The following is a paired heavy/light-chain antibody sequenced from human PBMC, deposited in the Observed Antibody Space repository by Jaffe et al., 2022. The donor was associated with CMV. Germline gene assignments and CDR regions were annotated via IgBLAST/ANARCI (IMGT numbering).Light chain of an antibody. J-gene: IGLJ1*01. CDR3: ASWDDSLNGHYV. CDR1: SSNIGSNS. V-gene: IGLV1-44*01. Sequence: QSVLTQPPSASGTPGQRVTISCSGSSSNIGSNSLSWYQQLPGTAPKLLIYHNNQRPSGVPDRFSGSKSGTSGSLAISGLQSEDEADYYCASWDDSLNGHYVFGTGTKVTVL. CDR2: HNN.
Heavy chain of an antibody. D-gene: IGHD5-18*01. CDR3: ARHGVPRGTQLWASYLDY. CDR2: IDYSGST. V-gene: IGHV4-39*01. J-gene: IGHJ4*02. CDR1: GGSISSTKNY. Sequence: QLQLQESGPGLVKPSETLSLSCTVSGGSISSTKNYWGWIRQPPGKRLEWIGSIDYSGSTYYTPSLKSRVTISVDTSNNQFSLMLTSVTAADTAVYYCARHGVPRGTQLWASYLDYWGQGTLVTVSS.